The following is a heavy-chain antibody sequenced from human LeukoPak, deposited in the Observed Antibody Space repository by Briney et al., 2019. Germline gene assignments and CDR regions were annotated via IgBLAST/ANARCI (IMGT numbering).Heavy chain of an antibody. V-gene: IGHV4-59*11. CDR2: IFNGGIT. CDR1: GGSINSHY. Sequence: PSETLSLTCTVSGGSINSHYWSWIRQPPGKGLEGIGYIFNGGITNYDPSLKSRVIMSVDTSRDQFSLRLTSVTAADTAIYYCASRPAGSTWYGVFDYWSQGTLVTVSS. D-gene: IGHD6-13*01. J-gene: IGHJ4*02. CDR3: ASRPAGSTWYGVFDY.